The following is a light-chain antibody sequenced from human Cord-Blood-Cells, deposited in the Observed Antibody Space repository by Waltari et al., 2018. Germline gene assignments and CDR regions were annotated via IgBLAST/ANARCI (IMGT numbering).Light chain of an antibody. Sequence: DIQMTQPPPTPSASVADRVTITCRASQSISSWFAWYQQKPGKAPKLLIYKTSSLEGGVPSRFSGSGSVTEFTLTINSLQPDDFASYYCQQYNSYTFGQGTKVEIK. J-gene: IGKJ1*01. CDR1: QSISSW. V-gene: IGKV1-5*03. CDR2: KTS. CDR3: QQYNSYT.